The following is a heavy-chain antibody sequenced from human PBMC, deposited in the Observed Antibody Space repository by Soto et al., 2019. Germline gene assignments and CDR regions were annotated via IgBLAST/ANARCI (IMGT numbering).Heavy chain of an antibody. CDR2: IRSKAYGGTT. J-gene: IGHJ5*02. CDR1: GFTFGDYA. V-gene: IGHV3-49*03. D-gene: IGHD2-8*02. CDR3: TSTWQPLVVDWFDP. Sequence: PGGSLRLSCTASGFTFGDYAMSWFRQAPGKGLEWVGFIRSKAYGGTTEYAASVKGRFTISRDDSKSIAYLQMNSLKTEDTAVYYCTSTWQPLVVDWFDPWGQGTLVTVSS.